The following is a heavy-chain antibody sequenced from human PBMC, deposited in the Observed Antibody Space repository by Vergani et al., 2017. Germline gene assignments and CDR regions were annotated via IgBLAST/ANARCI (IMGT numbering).Heavy chain of an antibody. CDR2: HLPKFGTA. V-gene: IGHV1-69*13. CDR3: ARDFHVCTNGVCYIERGWFDP. CDR1: GGSLSSSV. D-gene: IGHD2-8*01. J-gene: IGHJ5*02. Sequence: QVHLVRSGTEVKKPGSSVKVSCKASGGSLSSSVITWVRQAPGQGLEWMGRHLPKFGTANYAQKFQGRVTITADESTSTSYLALSSLTSDDTAVYYCARDFHVCTNGVCYIERGWFDPWGQGTLVTVSS.